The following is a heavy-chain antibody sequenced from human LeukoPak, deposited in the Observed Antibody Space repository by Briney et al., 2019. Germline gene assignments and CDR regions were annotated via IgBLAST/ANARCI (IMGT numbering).Heavy chain of an antibody. J-gene: IGHJ4*02. CDR1: GGSISGYY. D-gene: IGHD4-17*01. CDR3: ARDTSSYGDYDRFDF. V-gene: IGHV4-4*07. Sequence: SETLPLTCTVSGGSISGYYWTWIRQPAGKGLEWIGRIYTGGSTNYNPSLKSRIIMSVDTSKRQFFLKLRSVTAADTAVYYCARDTSSYGDYDRFDFWGQGTLVTVSS. CDR2: IYTGGST.